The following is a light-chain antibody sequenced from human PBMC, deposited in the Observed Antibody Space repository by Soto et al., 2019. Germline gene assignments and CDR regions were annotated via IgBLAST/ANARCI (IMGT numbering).Light chain of an antibody. V-gene: IGKV3D-15*01. CDR1: ESISSEY. CDR3: QQYNNWPFS. CDR2: GAS. Sequence: EIVLTQSPGTLSLSPGERATLSCRTSESISSEYLAWYQQRPGQAPRLLIYGASSRATGVPDRFSGSGSGTEFTLTISGLQSEDFALYFCQQYNNWPFSFGPGTRLENK. J-gene: IGKJ5*01.